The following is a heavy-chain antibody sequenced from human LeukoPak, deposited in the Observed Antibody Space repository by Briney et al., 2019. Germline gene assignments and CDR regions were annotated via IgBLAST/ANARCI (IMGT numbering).Heavy chain of an antibody. Sequence: GGSRKLSCLASGFTFKLSSMTWVRQAPGKGLEWVSAIGGTGDNTYYADSVKGRFTISRDNSKNTLYLQMDSLRAEDTATYYCARDRCPYVGIDNNWFGPWRQGTMVIVCS. CDR1: GFTFKLSS. V-gene: IGHV3-23*01. CDR2: IGGTGDNT. CDR3: ARDRCPYVGIDNNWFGP. J-gene: IGHJ5*02. D-gene: IGHD3-10*02.